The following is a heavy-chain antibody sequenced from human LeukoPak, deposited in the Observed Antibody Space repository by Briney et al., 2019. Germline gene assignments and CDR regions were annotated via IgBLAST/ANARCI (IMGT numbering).Heavy chain of an antibody. J-gene: IGHJ4*02. CDR1: GFSLSTSGVG. V-gene: IGHV2-5*02. D-gene: IGHD6-13*01. Sequence: ESGPTLVNPTRTLTLTCTFSGFSLSTSGVGVGWIRQPPGKALEWLALIYWDDDKRYSPSLKSRLTITKDTSKNQVVLTVTNMDPVDTATYYCAHLQGGFSSSWYSQGFDYWGQGTLVTVSS. CDR3: AHLQGGFSSSWYSQGFDY. CDR2: IYWDDDK.